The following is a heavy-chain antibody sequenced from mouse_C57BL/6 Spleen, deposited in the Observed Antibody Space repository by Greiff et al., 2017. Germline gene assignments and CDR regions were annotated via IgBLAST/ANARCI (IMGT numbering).Heavy chain of an antibody. D-gene: IGHD1-1*01. J-gene: IGHJ2*01. Sequence: VQVVESGPGLVKPSQSLSLTCSVTGYSITSGYYWNWIRQFPGNKLEWMGYISYDGSNNYNPSRKNRISINRDTSKNQFFLKLNSVTTEDTATYYCARAATVGEYWGQGTALTVSS. V-gene: IGHV3-6*01. CDR2: ISYDGSN. CDR1: GYSITSGYY. CDR3: ARAATVGEY.